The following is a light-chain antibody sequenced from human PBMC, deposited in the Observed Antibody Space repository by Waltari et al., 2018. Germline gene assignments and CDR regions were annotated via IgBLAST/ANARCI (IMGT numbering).Light chain of an antibody. Sequence: SCRASQSVRTYLAGSAERPGQSPRLRIYDASYRATGIPARFSGSRSETDFTLTISSLQPEDFAVYYCQQRRNWPLTFGGGTRVQI. V-gene: IGKV3-11*01. CDR3: QQRRNWPLT. J-gene: IGKJ4*02. CDR2: DAS. CDR1: QSVRTY.